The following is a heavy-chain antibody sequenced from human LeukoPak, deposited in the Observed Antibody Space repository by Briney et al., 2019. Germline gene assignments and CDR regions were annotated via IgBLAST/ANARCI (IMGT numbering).Heavy chain of an antibody. J-gene: IGHJ4*02. CDR3: ARASGYYYDSSGTLGDYFDY. V-gene: IGHV4-4*07. CDR2: IYTSRST. Sequence: RTSETLSLTCTVSGGSISSYYWSWIRQPAGKGLEWIGRIYTSRSTNYNPSLKSRVTISVDTSKNQFSLKLSSVTAADTAVYYCARASGYYYDSSGTLGDYFDYWGQGTLVTVSS. D-gene: IGHD3-22*01. CDR1: GGSISSYY.